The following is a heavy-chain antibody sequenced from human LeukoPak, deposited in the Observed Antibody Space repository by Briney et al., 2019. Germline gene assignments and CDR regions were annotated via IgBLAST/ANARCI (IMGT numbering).Heavy chain of an antibody. D-gene: IGHD3-3*01. J-gene: IGHJ6*03. V-gene: IGHV1-18*01. CDR1: GYTFTSYG. Sequence: GASVKVSCKASGYTFTSYGISWVRQAPGQGVEWMGWISAYNGNTNYAQKLQGRVTMTTDTSTSTAYMELRSLRSDDTAVYYCARGADFWSGYWYYYMDVWGKGTTVTVSS. CDR2: ISAYNGNT. CDR3: ARGADFWSGYWYYYMDV.